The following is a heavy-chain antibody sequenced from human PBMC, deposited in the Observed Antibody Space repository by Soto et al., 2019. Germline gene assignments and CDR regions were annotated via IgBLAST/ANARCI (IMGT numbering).Heavy chain of an antibody. D-gene: IGHD3-16*01. CDR3: ARDSDDMITFGGVTEH. J-gene: IGHJ4*02. CDR1: GFTFSSYA. Sequence: GGSLRLSCAASGFTFSSYAMHWVRQAPGKGLEWVAVISYDGSNKYYADSVKGRFTISRDNSKNTLYLQMNSLRAEDTAVYYCARDSDDMITFGGVTEHWGQGTLVTVSS. V-gene: IGHV3-30-3*01. CDR2: ISYDGSNK.